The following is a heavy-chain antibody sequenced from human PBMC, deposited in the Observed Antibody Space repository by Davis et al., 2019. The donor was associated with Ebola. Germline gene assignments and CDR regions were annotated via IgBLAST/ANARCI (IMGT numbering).Heavy chain of an antibody. D-gene: IGHD2-15*01. Sequence: AASVKVSCKASEYTFTGYYMHWVRQAPGQGLEWMGWINPNSGGTNYAQKFQGRVTMTRDTSISTAYMELSRLRSDDTAVYYCARDSVPCSGGSCNGGFDPWGQGTLVTVSS. J-gene: IGHJ5*02. CDR1: EYTFTGYY. V-gene: IGHV1-2*02. CDR2: INPNSGGT. CDR3: ARDSVPCSGGSCNGGFDP.